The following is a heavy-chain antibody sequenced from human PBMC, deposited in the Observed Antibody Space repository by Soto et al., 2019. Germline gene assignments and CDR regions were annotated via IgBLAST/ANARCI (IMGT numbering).Heavy chain of an antibody. J-gene: IGHJ5*02. Sequence: PSGPLSLTCTVSGGSISNGGYYWSWIRQHPGKGLEWIGYIYDSGSTNYKSSLKSRVTLSVDTSKNQFSLKLSSVTAADTAVYYCARGGALRGVITTFSNWFDPWGQGTLVTVSS. CDR2: IYDSGST. CDR3: ARGGALRGVITTFSNWFDP. V-gene: IGHV4-61*08. CDR1: GGSISNGGYY. D-gene: IGHD3-10*01.